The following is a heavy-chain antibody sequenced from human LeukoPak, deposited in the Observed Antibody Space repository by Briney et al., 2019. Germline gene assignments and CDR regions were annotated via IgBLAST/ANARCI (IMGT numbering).Heavy chain of an antibody. V-gene: IGHV4-39*07. CDR2: IYNSGST. Sequence: SETLSLTCTVSGGSISSSSYYWGWIRQPPGKGLEWIGSIYNSGSTYYNPSLKSRVTISVGTSKNQFSLKLSSVTAADTAVYYCARGYDIRGLGAFDIWGQGTMVTVSS. CDR1: GGSISSSSYY. CDR3: ARGYDIRGLGAFDI. J-gene: IGHJ3*02. D-gene: IGHD3-16*01.